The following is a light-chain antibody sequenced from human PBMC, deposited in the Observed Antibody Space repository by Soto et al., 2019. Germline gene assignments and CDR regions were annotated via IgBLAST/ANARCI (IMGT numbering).Light chain of an antibody. V-gene: IGKV1-39*01. CDR3: QQSYSTPWT. CDR2: AAS. CDR1: QSISSY. J-gene: IGKJ1*01. Sequence: DIHMTQSPSSLSSSVGERVTITCRSSQSISSYLNWYQQKPGKAPKLLIYAASSLQSGVPSRFSGSGSGTDFTLTISSLQPEDFATYYCQQSYSTPWTFGQGTKVDIK.